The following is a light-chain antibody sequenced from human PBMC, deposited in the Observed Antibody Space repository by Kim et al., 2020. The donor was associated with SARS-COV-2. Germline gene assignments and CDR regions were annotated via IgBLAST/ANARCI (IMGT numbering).Light chain of an antibody. Sequence: PGETVTLTCGSSTGAVTSGHYPYWFQQKPGQAPRTLIYHTTNRRSWTPARFSGSLLGGKAALTLSGAQPEDEAEYYCLLFYSGAGIFGGGTQLTVL. V-gene: IGLV7-46*01. CDR1: TGAVTSGHY. CDR3: LLFYSGAGI. J-gene: IGLJ2*01. CDR2: HTT.